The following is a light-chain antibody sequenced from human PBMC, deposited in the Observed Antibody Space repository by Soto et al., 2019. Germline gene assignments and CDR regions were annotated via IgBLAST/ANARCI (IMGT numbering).Light chain of an antibody. V-gene: IGLV1-44*01. J-gene: IGLJ2*01. CDR1: GSSIGTNT. CDR2: GNN. Sequence: QLVLTQPPSASGTPGQRVTIFCSGSGSSIGTNTVNWYRQLPGTAPKLLIYGNNQRPSGVPDRFSGSKSGTSASLAISGLQSEDEADYYCAAWDGSLNNVLFGGGTKLTV. CDR3: AAWDGSLNNVL.